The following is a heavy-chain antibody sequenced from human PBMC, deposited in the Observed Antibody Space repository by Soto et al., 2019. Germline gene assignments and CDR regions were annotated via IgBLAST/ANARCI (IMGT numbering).Heavy chain of an antibody. D-gene: IGHD3-3*01. CDR2: ISAYDGKT. V-gene: IGHV1-18*01. CDR3: ARDPHEYWTSYWFDP. CDR1: GYNFNIYG. Sequence: ASVKVSCKASGYNFNIYGINWVRQAPGQGLGLMGWISAYDGKTTYAEKFQGRVTMTTDASTGTAYMELRSLRSDDTAVYYCARDPHEYWTSYWFDPWGQGTLVTVSS. J-gene: IGHJ5*02.